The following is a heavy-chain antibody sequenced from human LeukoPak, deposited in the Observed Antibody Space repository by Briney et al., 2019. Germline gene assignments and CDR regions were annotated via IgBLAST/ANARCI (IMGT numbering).Heavy chain of an antibody. Sequence: GVSVRVPCKASGYTFTNYDINWVRQATGQGLEWMGWMNPYSGNTGYAQKFQGRVTMTRNTSINTAYIELSSLESEDTAVYYCARVPAARGLGYWGQGTPVIVSS. CDR2: MNPYSGNT. CDR3: ARVPAARGLGY. V-gene: IGHV1-8*01. D-gene: IGHD2-15*01. J-gene: IGHJ4*02. CDR1: GYTFTNYD.